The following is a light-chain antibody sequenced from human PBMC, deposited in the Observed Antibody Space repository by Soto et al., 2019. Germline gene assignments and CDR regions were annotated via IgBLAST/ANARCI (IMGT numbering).Light chain of an antibody. Sequence: EIGLTQSPATLSLSPGDRATLSCRASQSDSRYLAWYQQKPGQAPRLLIHDTSTRATGVPDTFSGSGSGTEFTLTISSLELEDSAMYYCRQRFSWPPTFGGGTHVEIK. V-gene: IGKV3-11*01. CDR3: RQRFSWPPT. CDR1: QSDSRY. J-gene: IGKJ4*01. CDR2: DTS.